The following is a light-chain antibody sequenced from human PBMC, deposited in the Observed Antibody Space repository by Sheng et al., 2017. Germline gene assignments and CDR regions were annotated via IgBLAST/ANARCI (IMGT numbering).Light chain of an antibody. V-gene: IGLV1-44*01. CDR3: AAWDDSLNGVV. Sequence: QPVLTQPPSASGTPGQRVTISCSGSSSNIGSNTVNWYQQLPGTAPKLLIYNYNQRPSGVPDRFSGSKSGTSASLAISGLQSEDEADYYCAAWDDSLNGVVFGGGTKLTVL. J-gene: IGLJ2*01. CDR2: NYN. CDR1: SSNIGSNT.